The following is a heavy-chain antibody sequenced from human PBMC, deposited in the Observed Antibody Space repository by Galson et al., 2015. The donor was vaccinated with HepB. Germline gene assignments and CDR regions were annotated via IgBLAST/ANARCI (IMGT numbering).Heavy chain of an antibody. CDR2: ISYDGSNK. CDR3: ARGADYLLWFGELLEGFDY. CDR1: GFTFSSYA. Sequence: SLRLSCAASGFTFSSYAMHWVRQAPGKGLEWVAVISYDGSNKYYADSVKGRFTISRDNSKNTLYLQMNSLRAEDTAVYYCARGADYLLWFGELLEGFDYWGQGTLVTVSS. D-gene: IGHD3-10*01. V-gene: IGHV3-30-3*01. J-gene: IGHJ4*02.